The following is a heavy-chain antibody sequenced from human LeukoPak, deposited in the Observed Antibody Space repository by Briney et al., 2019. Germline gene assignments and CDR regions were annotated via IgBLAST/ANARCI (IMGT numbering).Heavy chain of an antibody. Sequence: GGSLRLSCAASGFTFSSYSMNWVRQAPGKGLEWVSYISSSGSTIYYADSVKGRFTISRDNAKNSLYLQMNSLRAEDTAVYYCARKDYGNYDAMVDYWGQGTLVTVSS. CDR2: ISSSGSTI. CDR1: GFTFSSYS. J-gene: IGHJ4*02. CDR3: ARKDYGNYDAMVDY. D-gene: IGHD4-11*01. V-gene: IGHV3-48*04.